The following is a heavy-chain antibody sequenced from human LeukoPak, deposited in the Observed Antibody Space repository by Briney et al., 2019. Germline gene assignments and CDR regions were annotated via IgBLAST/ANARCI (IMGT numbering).Heavy chain of an antibody. CDR1: GYTFTSYG. V-gene: IGHV1-18*01. D-gene: IGHD3-3*01. Sequence: ASVKVSCKASGYTFTSYGISWVRQASGEGLEWMGWISDYNGNTNYEQKLQGRVTMTTDTSTSTAYMELRSLRSDDTAVYYCARVPPLRFLEWFFDYWGQGTLVTVSS. CDR2: ISDYNGNT. CDR3: ARVPPLRFLEWFFDY. J-gene: IGHJ4*02.